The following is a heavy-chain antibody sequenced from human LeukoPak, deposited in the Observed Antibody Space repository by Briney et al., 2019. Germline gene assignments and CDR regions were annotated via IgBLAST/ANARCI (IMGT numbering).Heavy chain of an antibody. CDR3: EGWEVATGSDY. CDR1: GFSVTRNH. V-gene: IGHV3-53*01. Sequence: PGGSLRLSCAASGFSVTRNHMNWVRQAPGKGPEWVSVIFSYGKAFYADSVKGRFTSSRDSSRNTLYLLRNSLSVEDTAVYYGEGWEVATGSDYWGQGTLVTVSS. CDR2: IFSYGKA. D-gene: IGHD5-24*01. J-gene: IGHJ4*02.